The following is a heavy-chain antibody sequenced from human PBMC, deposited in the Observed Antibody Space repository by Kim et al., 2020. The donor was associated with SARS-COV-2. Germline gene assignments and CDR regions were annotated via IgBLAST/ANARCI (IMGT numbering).Heavy chain of an antibody. CDR2: ISYDGSNK. CDR1: GFTFTNYG. D-gene: IGHD3-10*01. V-gene: IGHV3-30*18. Sequence: GGSLRLSCAASGFTFTNYGIHWVRQAPGKGLEWVAVISYDGSNKYYADSVKGRFTISRDNSKNTLFLQMNSLRAEDTALYYCAKDSYVSGTYYIHSFYYSMDVWVQGTTVTVSS. J-gene: IGHJ6*02. CDR3: AKDSYVSGTYYIHSFYYSMDV.